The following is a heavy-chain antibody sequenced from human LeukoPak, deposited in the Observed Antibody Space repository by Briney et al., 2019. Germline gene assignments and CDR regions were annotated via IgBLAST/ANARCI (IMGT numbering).Heavy chain of an antibody. Sequence: SVKVSCKASGGTFSSYAISWVRQAPGQGLEWMGRIIPVFGTANYAQKFQGRVTITTDESTSTAYMEVSSLRSEDTAVYYCASGAVRHIVVVTAIPETFDYWGQGTLVTVSS. CDR3: ASGAVRHIVVVTAIPETFDY. D-gene: IGHD2-21*02. CDR2: IIPVFGTA. J-gene: IGHJ4*02. CDR1: GGTFSSYA. V-gene: IGHV1-69*05.